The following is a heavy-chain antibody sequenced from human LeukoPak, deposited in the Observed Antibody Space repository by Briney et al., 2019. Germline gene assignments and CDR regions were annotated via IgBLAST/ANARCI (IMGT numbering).Heavy chain of an antibody. V-gene: IGHV4-39*07. J-gene: IGHJ3*02. CDR1: GGSITSRSYY. Sequence: NSSETLSLTCTVSGGSITSRSYYWGWIRQPPGKGLEWIGSIYYSGSTYFNPSLKSRVTISVDTSKNQFSLKLSYVTAADTAVYYCARDKGSYNWLPEYVFDMWGQGTMVTVSS. CDR3: ARDKGSYNWLPEYVFDM. D-gene: IGHD1-1*01. CDR2: IYYSGST.